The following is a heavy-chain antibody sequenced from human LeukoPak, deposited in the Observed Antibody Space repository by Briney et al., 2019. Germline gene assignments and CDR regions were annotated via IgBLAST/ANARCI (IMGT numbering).Heavy chain of an antibody. Sequence: GGSLRLSCAASGFTFGGYAMSWVRQAPGRGLEWVSGISTSGGTTYYAESVKGRFNVPRHHPKNPLYMEMNRQRDEDTALYHCAVMHRYYDGSGYWVQWGQGTLVTVSS. J-gene: IGHJ4*02. CDR2: ISTSGGTT. CDR3: AVMHRYYDGSGYWVQ. V-gene: IGHV3-23*01. CDR1: GFTFGGYA. D-gene: IGHD3-22*01.